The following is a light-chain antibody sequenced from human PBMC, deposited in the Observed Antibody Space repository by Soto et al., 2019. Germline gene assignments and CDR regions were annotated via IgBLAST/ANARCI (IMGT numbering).Light chain of an antibody. Sequence: QSVLTQSSSASASLGSSVKLTCTLSSGHSTYIIAWHQQQPGKAPRYLMKIEGSGSYNKGSGIPDRVSGSSSGADRYLTISNLQFEDEADYYCETWDTNVVVFGGGTKLTVL. J-gene: IGLJ2*01. CDR3: ETWDTNVVV. CDR2: IEGSGSY. V-gene: IGLV4-60*02. CDR1: SGHSTYI.